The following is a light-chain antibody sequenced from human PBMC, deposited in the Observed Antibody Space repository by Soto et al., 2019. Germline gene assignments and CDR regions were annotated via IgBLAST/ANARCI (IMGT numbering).Light chain of an antibody. J-gene: IGKJ2*01. CDR2: DAS. CDR3: QQYNRYLYT. V-gene: IGKV1-5*01. Sequence: DIQMTQSPSTLSASVGDRVTITCRASQSISSWLAWYQQKPGKAPKLLIYDASSLESGVPSRFSGSGSGTEFTLTISSLQPDDFATYYCQQYNRYLYTFGQGTKVEIK. CDR1: QSISSW.